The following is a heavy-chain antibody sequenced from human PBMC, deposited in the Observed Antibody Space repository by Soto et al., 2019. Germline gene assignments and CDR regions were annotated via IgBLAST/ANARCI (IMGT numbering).Heavy chain of an antibody. V-gene: IGHV1-2*04. CDR3: ASGGTPNYFDY. D-gene: IGHD3-16*01. Sequence: QGQLMQSGAEVKKPGASVKVSCKASGYTFTGSYIHWVRQAPGQGLEWMGWINPNSGVTNYAQKFQDWVTMTRDTSISTAYMELSRLRSDATAVYYCASGGTPNYFDYWGQGTLITVSS. CDR2: INPNSGVT. CDR1: GYTFTGSY. J-gene: IGHJ4*02.